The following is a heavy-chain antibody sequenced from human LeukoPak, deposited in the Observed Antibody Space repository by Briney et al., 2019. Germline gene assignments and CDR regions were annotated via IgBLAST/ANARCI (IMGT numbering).Heavy chain of an antibody. CDR3: ARESWSDIVVVWGEAFDI. CDR1: GFTFSNYW. V-gene: IGHV3-74*01. Sequence: PGGSLRLSCAASGFTFSNYWMYWVRQAPGKGLVWVSHINSDGSSTSYADSVKGRFTISRDNAKNTLYLQMNCLRAEDTAVYYCARESWSDIVVVWGEAFDIWGQGTMVTVSS. D-gene: IGHD2-15*01. CDR2: INSDGSST. J-gene: IGHJ3*02.